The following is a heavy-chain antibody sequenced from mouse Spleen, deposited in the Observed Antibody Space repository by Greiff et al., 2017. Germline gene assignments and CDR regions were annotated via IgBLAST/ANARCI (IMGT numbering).Heavy chain of an antibody. CDR3: ARGYYGSREFDY. V-gene: IGHV1-69*01. CDR1: GYTFTSYW. CDR2: IDPSDSYT. D-gene: IGHD1-1*01. J-gene: IGHJ2*01. Sequence: QVQLQQSGAELVMPGASVKLSCKASGYTFTSYWMHWVKQRPGQGLEWIGEIDPSDSYTNYNQKFKGKATLTVDKSSSTAYMQLSSLTSEDSAVYYCARGYYGSREFDYWGQGTTLTVSS.